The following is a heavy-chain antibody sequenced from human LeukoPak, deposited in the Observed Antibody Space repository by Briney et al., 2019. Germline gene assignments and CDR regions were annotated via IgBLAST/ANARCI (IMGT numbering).Heavy chain of an antibody. D-gene: IGHD4-23*01. CDR1: GGSISSGGYY. V-gene: IGHV4-31*03. CDR2: IYYSGST. Sequence: SETLSLTCTVSGGSISSGGYYWSWIRQHPGKGLEWIGYIYYSGSTYYNPSLKSRVTISVDTSKNQFSLKLSSVTAAATAVYYCARVSVAGDWYFDLWGRGTLVTVSS. J-gene: IGHJ2*01. CDR3: ARVSVAGDWYFDL.